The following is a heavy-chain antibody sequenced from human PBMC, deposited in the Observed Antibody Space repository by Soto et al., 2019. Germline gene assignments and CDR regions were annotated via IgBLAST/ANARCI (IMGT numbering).Heavy chain of an antibody. CDR1: GGSISSFY. D-gene: IGHD4-17*01. Sequence: SETLSLTCTVSGGSISSFYWSWIRQPPGEGLEWIGYIYYSGSTNYNPSLKSRVTISVDTSKNQFSLKLNSVTAADTAVYYCARRTRGDSAGFAYWGQGTLVTVSS. J-gene: IGHJ4*02. V-gene: IGHV4-59*08. CDR2: IYYSGST. CDR3: ARRTRGDSAGFAY.